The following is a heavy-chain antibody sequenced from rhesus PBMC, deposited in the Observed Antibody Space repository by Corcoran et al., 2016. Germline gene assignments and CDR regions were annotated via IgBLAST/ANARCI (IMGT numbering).Heavy chain of an antibody. J-gene: IGHJ5-1*01. CDR1: VCSISAGYV. Sequence: QVQLQESGPGLVKPSATLSLTCAASVCSISAGYVLGWIRQPPVNGREWIGYIYGSSGSTNYNPSLKNRVTISTDTSKNQFSLKLSSVTAADTAVYYCARATSDRYCTSTTCLYHRFDVWGAGVLVTVSS. CDR2: IYGSSGST. CDR3: ARATSDRYCTSTTCLYHRFDV. V-gene: IGHV4-76*01. D-gene: IGHD2-2*01.